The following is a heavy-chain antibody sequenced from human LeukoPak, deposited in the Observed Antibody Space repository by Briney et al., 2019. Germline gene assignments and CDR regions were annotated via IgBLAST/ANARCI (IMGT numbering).Heavy chain of an antibody. V-gene: IGHV3-11*01. CDR2: ISSSGSTI. J-gene: IGHJ6*03. CDR3: ATAFWSGYYYYMDV. D-gene: IGHD3-3*01. Sequence: GGSLRLSCAASGFTFSDYYMSWNRQAPGKGLEWVSYISSSGSTIYYADSVKGRFTISRDNAKSSLYLQMNSLRAEDTAVYYCATAFWSGYYYYMDVWGKGTTVTVSS. CDR1: GFTFSDYY.